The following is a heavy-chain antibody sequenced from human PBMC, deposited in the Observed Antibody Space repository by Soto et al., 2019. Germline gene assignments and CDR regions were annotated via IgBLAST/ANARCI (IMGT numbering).Heavy chain of an antibody. J-gene: IGHJ4*02. CDR1: GFSLSTSGXX. CDR2: IYWDDDK. CDR3: XXXXXSSSNY. V-gene: IGHV2-5*02. D-gene: IGHD6-6*01. Sequence: QITLKESGXTLVKPTQTLTLTCTFXGFSLSTSGXXVXXXRXPXGKALEWLALIYWDDDKRYSPYLKSRVTITKDTSKNQVVLTMTNMDPXDTXTYYXXXXXXSSSNYWGQGTLVTVSS.